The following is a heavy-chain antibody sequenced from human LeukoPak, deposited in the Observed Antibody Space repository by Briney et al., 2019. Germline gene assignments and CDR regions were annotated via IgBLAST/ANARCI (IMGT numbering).Heavy chain of an antibody. CDR2: IYYRGDT. J-gene: IGHJ4*02. D-gene: IGHD1-1*01. Sequence: SETLSLTYTVSGGSISTYYWSWIRQPPGKGLEWIGYIYYRGDTNYNPSLKSRVTISVDTSKNQFSLKLSSVTAADTAVYYCARAVIPYNWNVPLGYWGQGTLVTVSS. CDR1: GGSISTYY. V-gene: IGHV4-59*01. CDR3: ARAVIPYNWNVPLGY.